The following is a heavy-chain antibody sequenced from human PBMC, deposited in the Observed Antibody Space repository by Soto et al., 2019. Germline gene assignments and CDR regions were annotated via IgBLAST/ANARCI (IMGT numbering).Heavy chain of an antibody. J-gene: IGHJ4*02. CDR1: GGSFSGYY. V-gene: IGHV4-34*01. CDR3: ASGGNSGYVW. Sequence: QVQLQQWGAGLLKPSETLSLTCAVYGGSFSGYYWSWIRQPPGKGLEWIGEINHSGSTNYNPSLKSRVTISLDTSKTQSSLNLSSVTAADTAVYYCASGGNSGYVWWGQGTLVTVSS. D-gene: IGHD5-12*01. CDR2: INHSGST.